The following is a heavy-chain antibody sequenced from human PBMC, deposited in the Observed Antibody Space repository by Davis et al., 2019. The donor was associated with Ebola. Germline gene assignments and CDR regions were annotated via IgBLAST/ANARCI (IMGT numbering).Heavy chain of an antibody. J-gene: IGHJ3*02. CDR1: GGSISSSSYY. CDR2: IYYSGST. Sequence: GSLRLSCTVSGGSISSSSYYWGWIRQPPGKGLEWIGSIYYSGSTNYNPSLKSRVTISVDTSKNQFSLKLSSVTAADTAVYYCARHLYSYDAFDIWGQGTMVTVSS. D-gene: IGHD5-18*01. V-gene: IGHV4-39*01. CDR3: ARHLYSYDAFDI.